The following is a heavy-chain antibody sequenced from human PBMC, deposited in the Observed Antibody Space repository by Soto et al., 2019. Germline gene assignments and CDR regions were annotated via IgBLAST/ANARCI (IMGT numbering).Heavy chain of an antibody. CDR1: GFTFSSYG. D-gene: IGHD2-15*01. CDR3: VKDRCSGGSCYYGMDV. J-gene: IGHJ6*02. Sequence: GGSLRLSCAASGFTFSSYGMHWVRQAPGKGLEWVAVISYDGSNKYYADSVKGRFTISRDNSKNTLYLQMNSLRAEDTAVYYCVKDRCSGGSCYYGMDVWGQGTTVTVSS. V-gene: IGHV3-30*18. CDR2: ISYDGSNK.